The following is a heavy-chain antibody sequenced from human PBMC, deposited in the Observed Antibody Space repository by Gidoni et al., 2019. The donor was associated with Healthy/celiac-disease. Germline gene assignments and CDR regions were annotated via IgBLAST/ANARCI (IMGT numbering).Heavy chain of an antibody. CDR1: GFTFSSYG. CDR3: ASGGYCSGGSCYWFDP. V-gene: IGHV3-7*03. D-gene: IGHD2-15*01. Sequence: EVQLVESGGGVVQPGGSLRHPCAASGFTFSSYGVSWVRQAPGKGREWVANIKQDGSWKYYVDSVKGRFTISRDNAKNSLYLQMISLSAVDTAVSYCASGGYCSGGSCYWFDPWGQGTLVTVSS. J-gene: IGHJ5*02. CDR2: IKQDGSWK.